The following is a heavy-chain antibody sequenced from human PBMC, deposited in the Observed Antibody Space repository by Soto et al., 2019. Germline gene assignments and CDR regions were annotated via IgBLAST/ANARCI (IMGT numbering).Heavy chain of an antibody. CDR1: GFTFSSYT. V-gene: IGHV3-21*01. CDR2: ISSSSSYI. D-gene: IGHD3-22*01. CDR3: ASLTFDTSGYYIDTFDY. J-gene: IGHJ4*01. Sequence: GSLRLSCAASGFTFSSYTMNWVRQAPGKGLEWVSSISSSSSYIYYADSVKGRFTISRDNAKNSLYLQMNSLRAEDTALYYCASLTFDTSGYYIDTFDYWGHGTLVTVSS.